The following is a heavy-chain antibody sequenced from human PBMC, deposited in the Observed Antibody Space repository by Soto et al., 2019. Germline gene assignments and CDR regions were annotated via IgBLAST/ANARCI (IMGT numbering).Heavy chain of an antibody. D-gene: IGHD3-10*01. J-gene: IGHJ4*02. V-gene: IGHV3-23*01. Sequence: EVQLLESGGGLVQPGGSLRLSCAASGFTFSSYAMSWVRQAPGKGLERVSVISGSGGSTYYADSVKGRFTISRDNSKNTLYVQMTSLIAEDTAVYYGAKRGSGRYYDYWGQGTLVTVSS. CDR1: GFTFSSYA. CDR3: AKRGSGRYYDY. CDR2: ISGSGGST.